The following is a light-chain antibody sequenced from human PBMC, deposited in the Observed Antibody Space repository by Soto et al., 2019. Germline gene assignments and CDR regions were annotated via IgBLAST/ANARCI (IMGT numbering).Light chain of an antibody. V-gene: IGKV4-1*01. CDR2: WAS. CDR3: QQYYSTPQLP. CDR1: QSVLYNSNNKNY. J-gene: IGKJ4*01. Sequence: DIVMTQSPDSLAVSLGERATINCKSSQSVLYNSNNKNYLAWYQQKPGQPPKLLIYWASTRESWVPEPFSGSGSGTYFTLTISSLQAEDMAVYYCQQYYSTPQLPFGEGTKVEIK.